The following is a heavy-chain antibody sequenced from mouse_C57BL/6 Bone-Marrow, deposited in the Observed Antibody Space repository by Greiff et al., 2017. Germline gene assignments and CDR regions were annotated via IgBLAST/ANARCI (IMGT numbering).Heavy chain of an antibody. D-gene: IGHD2-3*01. V-gene: IGHV1-81*01. CDR2: IYPRSGNT. CDR3: ARSKWLLPLFAY. Sequence: VQLQQSGAELARPGASVKLSCKASGYTFTSYGISWVKQRTGQGLEWIGEIYPRSGNTYYTEKLKGKATLTADKSSSTAYMELRSLTYEDSAVYFCARSKWLLPLFAYWGQGTLVTVSA. CDR1: GYTFTSYG. J-gene: IGHJ3*01.